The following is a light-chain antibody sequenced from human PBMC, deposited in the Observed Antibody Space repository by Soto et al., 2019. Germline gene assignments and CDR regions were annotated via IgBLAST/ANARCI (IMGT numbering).Light chain of an antibody. Sequence: EIVLTQSPGTLSLSPGERATLSCRASQSVSSGYLAWYQQKPGQAPRLLIYGASSRATGIPDRFSGSGSGTDFTLTISRLEPEDFAVYYCQQSGSSPITFGQGTRLEIK. J-gene: IGKJ5*01. CDR1: QSVSSGY. CDR3: QQSGSSPIT. CDR2: GAS. V-gene: IGKV3-20*01.